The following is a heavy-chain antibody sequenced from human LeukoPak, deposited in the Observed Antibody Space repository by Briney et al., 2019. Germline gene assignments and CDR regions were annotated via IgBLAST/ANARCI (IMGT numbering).Heavy chain of an antibody. J-gene: IGHJ3*02. CDR3: ARHKQSGSYYDAFDI. CDR2: IYYSGST. CDR1: GGSIGSTTYY. Sequence: SETLSLTCTVSGGSIGSTTYYWGWIRQPPGKELECIGSIYYSGSTYYNPSLKSRVTISLDTSKNQFSLKLSSVTAADTAVYYCARHKQSGSYYDAFDIWGQGTMVTVSS. V-gene: IGHV4-39*01. D-gene: IGHD1-26*01.